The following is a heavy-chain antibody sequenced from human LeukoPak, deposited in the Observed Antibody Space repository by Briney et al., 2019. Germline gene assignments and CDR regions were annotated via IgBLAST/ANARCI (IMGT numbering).Heavy chain of an antibody. V-gene: IGHV3-49*04. J-gene: IGHJ4*02. Sequence: GGSLRLSCAASGFTFSNAWMSWVRQAPGKGLEWVGFIRSNLYGGTPEYAASVKGRFTISRDDSNSIAYLEMDSLKTDDTAVYYCTRDQTPYYWGQGTLVTVSS. CDR1: GFTFSNAW. CDR3: TRDQTPYY. CDR2: IRSNLYGGTP.